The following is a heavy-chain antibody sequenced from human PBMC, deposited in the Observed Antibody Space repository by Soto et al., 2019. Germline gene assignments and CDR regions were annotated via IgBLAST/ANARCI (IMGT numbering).Heavy chain of an antibody. J-gene: IGHJ5*02. D-gene: IGHD5-12*01. Sequence: QEQVVESGGGVAQPGTSLRLSCTVSGFIFNNYGMQWVRQAPGKGLEWVAVISEDGNRKYYVDSVKGRFTVSRDNSKNPVYLQMNSLRAEDTAVYYCTKGCGRGFDLCGSWGQGTLVTVSS. CDR2: ISEDGNRK. V-gene: IGHV3-30*18. CDR1: GFIFNNYG. CDR3: TKGCGRGFDLCGS.